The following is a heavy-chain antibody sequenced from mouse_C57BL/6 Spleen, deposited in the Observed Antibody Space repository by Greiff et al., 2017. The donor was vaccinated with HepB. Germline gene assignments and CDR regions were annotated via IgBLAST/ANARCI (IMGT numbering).Heavy chain of an antibody. D-gene: IGHD1-1*01. CDR3: ARYYGSSYVGGYFDV. CDR2: IRNKANGYTT. V-gene: IGHV7-3*01. J-gene: IGHJ1*03. CDR1: GFTFTDYY. Sequence: EVKVVESGGGLVQPGGSLSLSCAASGFTFTDYYMSWVRQPPGKALEWLGFIRNKANGYTTEYSASVKGRFTISRDNSQSILYLQMNALRAEDSATYYCARYYGSSYVGGYFDVWGTGTTVTVSS.